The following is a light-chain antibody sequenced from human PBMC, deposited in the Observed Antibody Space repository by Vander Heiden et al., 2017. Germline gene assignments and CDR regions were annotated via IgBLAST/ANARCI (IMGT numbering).Light chain of an antibody. V-gene: IGKV3-11*01. CDR2: DAS. J-gene: IGKJ2*01. CDR3: QQRSTWPRYT. Sequence: EIVLTQSPATLSLSPGERPTLSCRASQSVSSCLAWYQQKPGQAPRLLIYDASNRATGIPARFSGSGYGTDFTLTISSLEPEDFAVYYCQQRSTWPRYTFGQGTKLEIK. CDR1: QSVSSC.